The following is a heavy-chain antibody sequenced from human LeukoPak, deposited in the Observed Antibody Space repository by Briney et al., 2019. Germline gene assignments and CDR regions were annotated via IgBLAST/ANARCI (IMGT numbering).Heavy chain of an antibody. V-gene: IGHV4-34*01. CDR2: INHSGST. CDR1: GGSFSGYY. J-gene: IGHJ6*03. D-gene: IGHD2-2*01. Sequence: PSETLSLTCAVYGGSFSGYYWSWIRQPPGKGLEWIGEINHSGSTNYNPSLKSRVTISVDTSKNQFSLKLSSVTAADTAVYYCARVGLYCSSTSCYPTPYCMDVWGKGTTVTVSS. CDR3: ARVGLYCSSTSCYPTPYCMDV.